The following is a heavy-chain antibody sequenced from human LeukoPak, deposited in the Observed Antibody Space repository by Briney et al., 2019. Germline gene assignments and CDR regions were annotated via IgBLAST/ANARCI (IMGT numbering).Heavy chain of an antibody. CDR2: ISGSGGST. D-gene: IGHD3-22*01. V-gene: IGHV3-23*01. Sequence: GGSLRLSCAASGFTFSSYAMSWVRQAPGKGLEWVSAISGSGGSTYYADSVKGRFTISRDNSKSTLYLQMNCLRTEDTAVYYCAKNYDSSGYYYDGLDYWGQGTLVTVSS. CDR3: AKNYDSSGYYYDGLDY. J-gene: IGHJ4*02. CDR1: GFTFSSYA.